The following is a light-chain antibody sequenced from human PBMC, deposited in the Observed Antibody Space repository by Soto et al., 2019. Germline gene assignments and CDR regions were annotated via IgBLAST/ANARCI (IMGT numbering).Light chain of an antibody. CDR3: QQYKSYCT. CDR1: QSISSW. J-gene: IGKJ3*01. CDR2: KAS. Sequence: DIQMTQSPSTLSASVGDRVTITCRASQSISSWLAWYQQRPGKALKLLIYKASNLESGVPSRFSGSGSGTEFTLTISSLQPDDFATYYCQQYKSYCTFGPGTKVDMK. V-gene: IGKV1-5*03.